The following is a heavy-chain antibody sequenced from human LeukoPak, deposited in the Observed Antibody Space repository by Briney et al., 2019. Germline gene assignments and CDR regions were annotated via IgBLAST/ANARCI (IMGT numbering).Heavy chain of an antibody. CDR2: ISWNSGSI. V-gene: IGHV3-9*01. CDR1: GFTFDDYA. J-gene: IGHJ6*02. D-gene: IGHD1-26*01. Sequence: GGSLRLSCAASGFTFDDYAMHWVRQAPGKGLEWVSGISWNSGSIGYADSVKGRFTISRDNARNSLDLQMNSLRAEDTALYYCAKGIRGSGGSYLGDYYYGMDVWGQGTTVTVSS. CDR3: AKGIRGSGGSYLGDYYYGMDV.